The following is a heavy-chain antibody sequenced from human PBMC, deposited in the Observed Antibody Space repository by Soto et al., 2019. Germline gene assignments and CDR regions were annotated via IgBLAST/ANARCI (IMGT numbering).Heavy chain of an antibody. V-gene: IGHV3-23*01. J-gene: IGHJ4*02. CDR2: ISGSGGST. CDR1: GFTFSSYA. Sequence: GGSLRLSCAASGFTFSSYAMSWVRQAPGKGLEWVSAISGSGGSTYYADSVKGRFTISRDNSKNTLYLQMNSLRAEDTAVYYCAKDLSLAGTLVAVFFDYWGQGTLVTVSS. CDR3: AKDLSLAGTLVAVFFDY. D-gene: IGHD1-7*01.